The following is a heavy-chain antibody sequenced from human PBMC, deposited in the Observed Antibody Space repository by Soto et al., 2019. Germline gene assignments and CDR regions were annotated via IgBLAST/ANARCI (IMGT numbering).Heavy chain of an antibody. J-gene: IGHJ4*02. V-gene: IGHV4-59*03. Sequence: QVQLQESGPGLVRPSETLSLTCTVSGGSINNDYWNWIRQPPGKGLEWIGFISYSGNTNYNPTLKSRLPMSVHSYMDQRSLQLCAVIAADTPIYYCATGLRCIDYWGQGTLVTVSS. CDR1: GGSINNDY. D-gene: IGHD3-10*01. CDR2: ISYSGNT. CDR3: ATGLRCIDY.